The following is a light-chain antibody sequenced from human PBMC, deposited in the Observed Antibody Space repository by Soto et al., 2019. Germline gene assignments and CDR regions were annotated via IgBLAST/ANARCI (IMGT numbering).Light chain of an antibody. V-gene: IGKV1-8*01. CDR2: SAS. CDR1: QPIDTS. CDR3: QQYYTYSRT. J-gene: IGKJ2*01. Sequence: AIRMTQSPSSFSASTGDRVTLSCRASQPIDTSLAWYQQKPGEAPKLLIFSASTLQTGVPSRFSGRGFGTQFTLTIDCRQAEDFATYYCQQYYTYSRTFAQGTKVDI.